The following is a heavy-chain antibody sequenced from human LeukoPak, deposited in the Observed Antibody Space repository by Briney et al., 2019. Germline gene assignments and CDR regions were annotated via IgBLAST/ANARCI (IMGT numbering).Heavy chain of an antibody. CDR3: ARLSRVGATYYFDY. Sequence: NPSETLSLTCTVSGGSISSSSYYWGWIRQPPGKGLERIGYIYYSGSTNYNPSLKSRVTISVDTSKNQFSLKLSSVTAADTAVYYCARLSRVGATYYFDYWGQGTLVTVSS. CDR1: GGSISSSSYY. J-gene: IGHJ4*02. CDR2: IYYSGST. V-gene: IGHV4-61*05. D-gene: IGHD1-26*01.